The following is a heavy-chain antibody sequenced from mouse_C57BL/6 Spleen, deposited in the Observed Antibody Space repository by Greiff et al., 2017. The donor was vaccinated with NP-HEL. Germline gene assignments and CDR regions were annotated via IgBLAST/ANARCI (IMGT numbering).Heavy chain of an antibody. Sequence: EVNVVESGGGLVQPKGSLKLSCAASGFSFNTYAMNWVRQAPGKGLEWVARIRSKSNNYATYYADSVKDRFTISRDDSESMLYLQMNNLKTEDTAMYYGVRHGYYYAMDYWGQGTSVTVSS. CDR2: IRSKSNNYAT. CDR3: VRHGYYYAMDY. J-gene: IGHJ4*01. V-gene: IGHV10-1*01. CDR1: GFSFNTYA.